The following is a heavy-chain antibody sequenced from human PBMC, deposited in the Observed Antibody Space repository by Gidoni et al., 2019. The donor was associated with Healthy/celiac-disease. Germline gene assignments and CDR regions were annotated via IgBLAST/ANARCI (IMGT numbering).Heavy chain of an antibody. CDR2: ISYDGSNK. V-gene: IGHV3-30-3*01. Sequence: QVQLVESGGGVVQPGRSLRLSCPASGFTFSSYAMHWVRQAPGKGLEWVAVISYDGSNKYYADSVKGRFTISRDNSKNTLYLQMNSLRAEDTAVYYCARTYYDILTGPVYWGQGTLVTVSS. CDR1: GFTFSSYA. J-gene: IGHJ4*02. CDR3: ARTYYDILTGPVY. D-gene: IGHD3-9*01.